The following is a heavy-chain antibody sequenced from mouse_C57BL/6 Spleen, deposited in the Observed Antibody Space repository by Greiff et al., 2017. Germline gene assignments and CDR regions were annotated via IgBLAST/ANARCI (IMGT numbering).Heavy chain of an antibody. V-gene: IGHV1-26*01. J-gene: IGHJ4*01. CDR1: GYTFTDYY. CDR3: ARRRDGYLYAMDY. CDR2: INPNNGGT. D-gene: IGHD2-3*01. Sequence: EVQLQQSGPELVKPGASVKISCKASGYTFTDYYMNWVKQSHGKSLEWIGDINPNNGGTSYNQKFKGKATLTVDKSSSTAYMELRSLTSEDSAVYYGARRRDGYLYAMDYWGQGTSVTVSS.